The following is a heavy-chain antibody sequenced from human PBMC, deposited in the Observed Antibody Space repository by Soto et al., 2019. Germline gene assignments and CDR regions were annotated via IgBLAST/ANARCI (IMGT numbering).Heavy chain of an antibody. J-gene: IGHJ4*02. CDR2: INPDNGNT. V-gene: IGHV1-3*01. D-gene: IGHD1-7*01. CDR1: GYTFTNYA. CDR3: ARDAALGLFDD. Sequence: ASVKVSCKASGYTFTNYAMHWVRQAPGQRLEWMGWINPDNGNTKYSQNFQGRVTITTDTSASTAYMELRSLRSDDTAVYYGARDAALGLFDDWGQGTLVTVSS.